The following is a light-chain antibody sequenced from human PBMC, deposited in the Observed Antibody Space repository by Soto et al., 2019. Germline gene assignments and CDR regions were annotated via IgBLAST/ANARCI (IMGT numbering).Light chain of an antibody. CDR2: LGS. CDR1: QSLLHSNGNTY. J-gene: IGKJ1*01. CDR3: MQALHART. V-gene: IGKV2-28*01. Sequence: EIVVTQSPLSLPVTPGEPASISCKSSQSLLHSNGNTYLDWYLQKPGQSPKLLIYLGSNRASRVPDRVSGSGSGTDFTLNISRVEAEDVGVYYCMQALHARTFGQGTKVEIK.